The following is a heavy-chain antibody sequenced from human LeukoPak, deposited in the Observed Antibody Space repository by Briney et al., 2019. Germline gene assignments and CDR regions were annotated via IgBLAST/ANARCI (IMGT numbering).Heavy chain of an antibody. D-gene: IGHD3-9*01. J-gene: IGHJ4*02. Sequence: ASVKVSCKASGYTFTSYYMHWVRQAPGQGLEWMGIINPSGGSTSYAQKFQGRVTMTRDTSTSTVYMELSSLRSEDTAVYYCASALLRYFDWLCLGYWGQGTLVTVSS. CDR1: GYTFTSYY. CDR2: INPSGGST. V-gene: IGHV1-46*03. CDR3: ASALLRYFDWLCLGY.